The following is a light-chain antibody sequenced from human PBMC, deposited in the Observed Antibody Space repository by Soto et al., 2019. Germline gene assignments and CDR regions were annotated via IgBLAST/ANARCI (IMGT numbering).Light chain of an antibody. CDR1: QSVSSSY. J-gene: IGKJ3*01. CDR2: GAS. CDR3: QQYGSSLFT. Sequence: EIVLTQSPGTLSLSPGARATLSCRASQSVSSSYLAWYQQKPGQAPRLLIYGASSRATGIPDRFSGSGSGTDFTLTISRLEPEDFAVYYWQQYGSSLFTFGPGTKVDIK. V-gene: IGKV3-20*01.